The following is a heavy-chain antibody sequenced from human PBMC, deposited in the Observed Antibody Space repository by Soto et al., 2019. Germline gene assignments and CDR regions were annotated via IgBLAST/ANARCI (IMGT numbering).Heavy chain of an antibody. CDR1: GGTFSSYA. V-gene: IGHV1-69*01. J-gene: IGHJ4*02. D-gene: IGHD3-9*01. CDR2: IIPIFGTA. Sequence: QVQLVQSGAEVKKPGSSVKVSCKASGGTFSSYAISWVRQAPGQGLEWMGGIIPIFGTANYAQTFQGRVTITADESTSTAYMELSSLRSEETAVYYCARTDYDIWTGYPSDYFDYWGQGTLVTVSS. CDR3: ARTDYDIWTGYPSDYFDY.